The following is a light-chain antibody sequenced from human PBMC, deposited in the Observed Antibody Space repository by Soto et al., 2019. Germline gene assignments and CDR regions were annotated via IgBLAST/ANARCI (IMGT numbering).Light chain of an antibody. CDR2: AAS. CDR1: QGIRND. V-gene: IGKV1-6*01. Sequence: AIQMTQSPSSLSASVGDRVTITCRASQGIRNDLGWYQQKPGKAPKLLIYAASSLQSGVPSRFSGSGYGTDFTLTISSLPPEAFATYYCLQDYNYFGFGQGTRLDIK. CDR3: LQDYNYFG. J-gene: IGKJ5*01.